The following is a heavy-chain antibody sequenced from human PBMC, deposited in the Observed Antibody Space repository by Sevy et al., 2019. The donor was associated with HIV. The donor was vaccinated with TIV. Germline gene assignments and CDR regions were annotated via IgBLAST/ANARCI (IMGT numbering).Heavy chain of an antibody. V-gene: IGHV4-59*01. J-gene: IGHJ4*02. D-gene: IGHD3-3*01. Sequence: SETLSITCTVSGDSITRYLWSWIRQPPGKGLEWIGYMYHSGSTNYNPSLKRRVSLSIDTSKNEFSLTLSSVTAADTAVYYYARDYRRDFWSGYSNYFDPRGPGILVTVSS. CDR3: ARDYRRDFWSGYSNYFDP. CDR2: MYHSGST. CDR1: GDSITRYL.